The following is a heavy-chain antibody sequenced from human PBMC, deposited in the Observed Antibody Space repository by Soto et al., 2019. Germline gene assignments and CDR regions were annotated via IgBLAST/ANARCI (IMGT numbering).Heavy chain of an antibody. Sequence: PGGSLRLSCAASGFTLSSYSMNWVRQAPGKGLEWVSYISSSSSTIYYADSVKGRFTISRDNAKNSLYLQMNSLRAEDTAVYYCARDRDDFWSGYVDYWGQGTLVTVS. V-gene: IGHV3-48*01. J-gene: IGHJ4*02. CDR2: ISSSSSTI. CDR3: ARDRDDFWSGYVDY. D-gene: IGHD3-3*01. CDR1: GFTLSSYS.